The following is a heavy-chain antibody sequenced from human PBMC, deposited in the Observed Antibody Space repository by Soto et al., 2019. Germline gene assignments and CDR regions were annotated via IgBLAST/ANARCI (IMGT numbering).Heavy chain of an antibody. J-gene: IGHJ4*02. CDR3: ARGGEYQLLHDY. V-gene: IGHV1-8*02. D-gene: IGHD2-2*01. CDR1: GGTFSSYS. Sequence: ASVKVSCKASGGTFSSYSISWVRQEPGQGLEWMGGIIPIFGNTGYAQKFQGRVTMTRNTSISTAYMELSSLRSEDTAVYYCARGGEYQLLHDYWGQGTLVTVSS. CDR2: IIPIFGNT.